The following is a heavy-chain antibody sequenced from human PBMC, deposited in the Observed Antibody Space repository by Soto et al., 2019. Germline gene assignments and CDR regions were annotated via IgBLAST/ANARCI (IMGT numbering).Heavy chain of an antibody. CDR3: ARVYSGSYSDY. CDR1: GGSIRRNNW. CDR2: IFHSGST. V-gene: IGHV4-4*02. Sequence: PSETLSLTCAVSGGSIRRNNWWRWVRQPPGKGLEWIGEIFHSGSTHYNPSLKTRVTISVDKSKNQFSLKLISVTAADTAVYYCARVYSGSYSDYWGQGTLVTVSS. J-gene: IGHJ4*02. D-gene: IGHD1-26*01.